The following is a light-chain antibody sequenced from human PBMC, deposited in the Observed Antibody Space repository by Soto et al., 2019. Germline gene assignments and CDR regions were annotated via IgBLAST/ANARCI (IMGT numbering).Light chain of an antibody. Sequence: EIVMMQSPAIPTMTPGERATLSCRASQSVSSNLAWYQQKPGQAPRLLIYGASTRATGIPARFSGSRSGTEFTLTISSLQSEDFAVYYCQQYNNWPPLTFGGGTKVDIK. CDR2: GAS. V-gene: IGKV3-15*01. CDR3: QQYNNWPPLT. CDR1: QSVSSN. J-gene: IGKJ4*01.